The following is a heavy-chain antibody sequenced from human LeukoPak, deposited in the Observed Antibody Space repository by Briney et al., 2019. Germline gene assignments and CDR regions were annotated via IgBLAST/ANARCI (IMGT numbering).Heavy chain of an antibody. Sequence: GGSLRLSCVGSGFNFDEYAMHWVRQPPGKGPEWVSGISSNSDDIGYADSVKGRFTISRDSAKKSLYLQMNSLRAEDTALYYCAKDRYCTSSSCPIDYWGRGTLVTVSS. J-gene: IGHJ4*02. CDR3: AKDRYCTSSSCPIDY. V-gene: IGHV3-9*01. D-gene: IGHD2-15*01. CDR1: GFNFDEYA. CDR2: ISSNSDDI.